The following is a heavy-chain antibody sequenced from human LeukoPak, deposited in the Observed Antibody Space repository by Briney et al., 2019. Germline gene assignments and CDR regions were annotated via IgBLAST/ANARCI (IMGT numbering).Heavy chain of an antibody. CDR1: GFTFSSYA. CDR2: ISGSGAGT. CDR3: AKEAGYSSGWYDY. D-gene: IGHD6-19*01. J-gene: IGHJ4*02. V-gene: IGHV3-23*01. Sequence: GGSLRLSCAASGFTFSSYAMSRVRQAPGKGLEWVSGISGSGAGTYYADSVTGRYTVSRDNSKNTLYLQMNSLRAADTAAYYCAKEAGYSSGWYDYWGQGTLVTVSS.